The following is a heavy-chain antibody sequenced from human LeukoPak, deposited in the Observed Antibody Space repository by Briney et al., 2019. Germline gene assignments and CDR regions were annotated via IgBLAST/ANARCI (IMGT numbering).Heavy chain of an antibody. CDR2: VYYSGST. CDR1: GGSISSYY. Sequence: SETLSLTCTVSGGSISSYYWSWIRQPPGKGLEWIGYVYYSGSTNYNPSLKSRVTMSVDTSKNQFSLKLSSVTAADTAVYYCARAHPYYYYYMDVWGKGTTVTISS. CDR3: ARAHPYYYYYMDV. V-gene: IGHV4-59*12. J-gene: IGHJ6*03.